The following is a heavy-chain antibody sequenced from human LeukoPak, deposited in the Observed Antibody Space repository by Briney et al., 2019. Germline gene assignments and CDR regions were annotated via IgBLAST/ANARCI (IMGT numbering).Heavy chain of an antibody. CDR1: GGSISSYY. J-gene: IGHJ4*02. D-gene: IGHD3-16*02. CDR2: IYYSGST. Sequence: PSGTLSLTCTVSGGSISSYYWSWIRQPPGKGLEWIGCIYYSGSTNYNPSLKSRVTISVDTSKNQFSLKLSSVTAADTAVYYCARARYYDYVWGSYRHAYYFDYWGQGTLVTVSS. CDR3: ARARYYDYVWGSYRHAYYFDY. V-gene: IGHV4-59*01.